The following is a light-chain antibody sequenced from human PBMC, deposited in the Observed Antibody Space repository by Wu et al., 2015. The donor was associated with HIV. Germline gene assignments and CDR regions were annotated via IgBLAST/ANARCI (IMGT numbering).Light chain of an antibody. CDR2: GAS. V-gene: IGKV3-20*01. J-gene: IGKJ1*01. CDR1: QTVSSTY. CDR3: QYYGTSPPGT. Sequence: EIVLMQSPGTLSLSPGERATLSCRASQTVSSTYLAWYQQKPGQAPRLLIHGASFRATDIPDRFSGSGSGTDFTLTISRLEPDDFAVYFCQYYGTSPPGTFGLRDQGGNQT.